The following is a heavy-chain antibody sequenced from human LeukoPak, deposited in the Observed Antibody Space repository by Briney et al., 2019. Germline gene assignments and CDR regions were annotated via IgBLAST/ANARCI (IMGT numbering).Heavy chain of an antibody. CDR2: IKQDGSEK. CDR3: ARVGYSSSWYDAFDI. J-gene: IGHJ3*02. D-gene: IGHD6-13*01. V-gene: IGHV3-7*01. CDR1: GFTFSNSA. Sequence: GGSLRLSCAASGFTFSNSAMNWVRQAPGKGLEWVVNIKQDGSEKYYVDSVKGRFTISRDNAKNSLYLQMNSLRAEDTAVYYCARVGYSSSWYDAFDIWGQGTMVTVSS.